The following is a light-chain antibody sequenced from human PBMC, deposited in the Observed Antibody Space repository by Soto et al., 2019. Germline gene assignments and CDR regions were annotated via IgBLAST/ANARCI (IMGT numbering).Light chain of an antibody. Sequence: IQMTQSPSSLSASVGDRVTIISRASQSVSTRVAWYQQKPGKAPKVMIYDASSWAGGVPSRFTGSGSGTEFTLTINSLQADDFATYYCQQYSVYWTFGQGTKVDIK. CDR2: DAS. CDR3: QQYSVYWT. CDR1: QSVSTR. V-gene: IGKV1-5*02. J-gene: IGKJ1*01.